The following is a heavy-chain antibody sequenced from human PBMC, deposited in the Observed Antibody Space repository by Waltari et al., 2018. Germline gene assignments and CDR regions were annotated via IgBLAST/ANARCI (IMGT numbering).Heavy chain of an antibody. D-gene: IGHD4-4*01. Sequence: VLLVESGGGLVQPGGSLGLSCAASGFTFDDFAMHWVRQVPGKGLEVVASITWNSNSMQYADSVKGRFTISRDNAKNSLFLRMNSLRREDTALYYCVKAKTAVTNFQHWGQGTLVTVSS. J-gene: IGHJ1*01. V-gene: IGHV3-9*01. CDR2: ITWNSNSM. CDR3: VKAKTAVTNFQH. CDR1: GFTFDDFA.